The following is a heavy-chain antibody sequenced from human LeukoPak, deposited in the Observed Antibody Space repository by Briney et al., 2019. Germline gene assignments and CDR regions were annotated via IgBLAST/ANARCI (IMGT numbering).Heavy chain of an antibody. D-gene: IGHD3-10*01. Sequence: GGSLRLSCAASGFTFSSYAMSWVRQAPGKGLEWVSAISGSGGSTYYADSVKGRFTISRDNSKNTLYLQMNSLRAEDTAVYYCARDKGLLWFGEKPAIDPWGQGTLVTVSS. CDR2: ISGSGGST. V-gene: IGHV3-23*01. CDR1: GFTFSSYA. J-gene: IGHJ5*02. CDR3: ARDKGLLWFGEKPAIDP.